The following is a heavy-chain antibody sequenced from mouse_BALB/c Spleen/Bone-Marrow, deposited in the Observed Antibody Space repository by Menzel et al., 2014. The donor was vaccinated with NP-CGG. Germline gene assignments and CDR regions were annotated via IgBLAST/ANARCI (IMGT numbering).Heavy chain of an antibody. V-gene: IGHV5-9-3*01. CDR1: GFTFSSYA. Sequence: EVQRVESGGGLVKPGGSLKLSCAASGFTFSSYAMSWVRQTPEKRLEWVATISSGGSYTYYPDSVKGRFTISRDNAKNTLYLQMSSPRSEDTAMYCCARHYCGSSYYFDYWGQGTTLTVSS. CDR3: ARHYCGSSYYFDY. CDR2: ISSGGSYT. J-gene: IGHJ2*01. D-gene: IGHD1-1*01.